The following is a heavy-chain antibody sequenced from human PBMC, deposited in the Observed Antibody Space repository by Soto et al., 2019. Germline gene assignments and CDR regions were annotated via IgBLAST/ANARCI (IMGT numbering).Heavy chain of an antibody. CDR1: GASMTTDGFS. J-gene: IGHJ4*02. CDR2: VYHRAST. CDR3: TRGYAAALSLRHFDT. V-gene: IGHV4-30-2*01. D-gene: IGHD2-2*01. Sequence: SETLSLTCAVSGASMTTDGFSWTWVRQPPGGGLEWIGHVYHRASTQYNPSLKGRDSISVDTSRSLFSLTLTSLTAADRAVYFCTRGYAAALSLRHFDTWGQGTPVTVSS.